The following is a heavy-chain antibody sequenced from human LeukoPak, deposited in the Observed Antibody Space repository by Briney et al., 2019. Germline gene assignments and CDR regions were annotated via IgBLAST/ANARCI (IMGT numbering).Heavy chain of an antibody. D-gene: IGHD4-23*01. CDR1: GFTFSDYN. CDR3: ARDRGNSDPGDWFDS. Sequence: PGGSLRLSCAASGFTFSDYNMSWIRQAPGKGLEWVSYISGSGSTVYYAASVRGRFTISRDNAKNSLFLQMNSLRAEDTAVYYCARDRGNSDPGDWFDSWGQGTLVTVSS. V-gene: IGHV3-11*01. CDR2: ISGSGSTV. J-gene: IGHJ5*01.